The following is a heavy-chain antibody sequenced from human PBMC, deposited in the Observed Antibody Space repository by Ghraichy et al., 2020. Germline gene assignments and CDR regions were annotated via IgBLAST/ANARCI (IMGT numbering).Heavy chain of an antibody. CDR1: GGSFSGYY. J-gene: IGHJ3*02. D-gene: IGHD3-10*01. CDR3: ARHRPIHYFDAFDI. V-gene: IGHV4-34*01. Sequence: SETLSLTCAVYGGSFSGYYWSWIRQPPGKGLEWIGEINHSGSTNYNPSLKSRVTISVDTSKNQFSLKLSSVTAADTAVYYCARHRPIHYFDAFDIWGQGTMVTVSS. CDR2: INHSGST.